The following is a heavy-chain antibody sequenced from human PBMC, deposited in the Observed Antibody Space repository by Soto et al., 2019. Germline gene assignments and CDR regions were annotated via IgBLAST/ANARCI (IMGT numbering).Heavy chain of an antibody. V-gene: IGHV3-23*01. J-gene: IGHJ4*02. D-gene: IGHD2-21*02. Sequence: PGGSLRLSCAASGLTFSSYAMSWVRQTPGKGLEWVSAISGSGGSTYYADSVKGRFTISRDNSKNTLYLQMNSLRAEDTAVYYCAKEANCGGDCYNFDYWGQGTLVTVSS. CDR2: ISGSGGST. CDR3: AKEANCGGDCYNFDY. CDR1: GLTFSSYA.